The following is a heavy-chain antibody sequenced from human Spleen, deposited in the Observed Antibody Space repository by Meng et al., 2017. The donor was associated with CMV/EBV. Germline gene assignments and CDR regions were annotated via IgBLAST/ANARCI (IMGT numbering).Heavy chain of an antibody. Sequence: CAVHGVYFRGDYWSWIRTPPEKGLEWIGEINHSGITNYNPSLKSRVILSVDTSKNQFSLKLSSVTAADTAVYYCRETLVNSLVSDYWGQGTLVTVSS. V-gene: IGHV4-34*01. CDR1: GVYFRGDY. CDR2: INHSGIT. CDR3: RETLVNSLVSDY. D-gene: IGHD5/OR15-5a*01. J-gene: IGHJ4*02.